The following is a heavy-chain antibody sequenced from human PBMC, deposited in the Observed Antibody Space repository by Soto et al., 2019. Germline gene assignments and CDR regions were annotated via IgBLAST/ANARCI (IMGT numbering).Heavy chain of an antibody. CDR2: IYPSASHV. J-gene: IGHJ4*02. CDR3: ARLYCSVANCFSRSSYFFDS. Sequence: PGESLKISCKGSGYTFTNYWIAWVRQMPGKDLEWMGIIYPSASHVEDSPSFQGQVAISADNSISTAYLQWSSLRASDTAMYYCARLYCSVANCFSRSSYFFDSWGQGTLVTAPQ. CDR1: GYTFTNYW. V-gene: IGHV5-51*01. D-gene: IGHD2-2*01.